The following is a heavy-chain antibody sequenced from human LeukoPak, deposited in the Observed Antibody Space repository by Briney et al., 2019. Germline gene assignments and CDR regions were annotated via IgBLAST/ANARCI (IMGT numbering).Heavy chain of an antibody. CDR3: AKDLGWQPQTNYYMDV. CDR1: GFTFSSYG. J-gene: IGHJ6*03. V-gene: IGHV3-30*02. Sequence: PGGSLRLSCAASGFTFSSYGMHWVRQAPGKGLEWVAFIRYDGSNKYYADSVKGRFTISRDNSKNTLYLQMNSLRAEDTAVYYCAKDLGWQPQTNYYMDVWGKGTTVTVSS. CDR2: IRYDGSNK. D-gene: IGHD1/OR15-1a*01.